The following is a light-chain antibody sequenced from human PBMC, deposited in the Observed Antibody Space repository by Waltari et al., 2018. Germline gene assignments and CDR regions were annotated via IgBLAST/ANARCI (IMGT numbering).Light chain of an antibody. Sequence: AIELPQSQSSLSASVGDRVTITCRASQGISSALAWYQQKPGRAPKILIYDASRLHTGVPSRFSGSGSGTDFTLTISSLQPEDLAIYYCQQFNNYPRTFGQGTKVDIK. V-gene: IGKV1D-13*01. CDR1: QGISSA. CDR2: DAS. J-gene: IGKJ2*01. CDR3: QQFNNYPRT.